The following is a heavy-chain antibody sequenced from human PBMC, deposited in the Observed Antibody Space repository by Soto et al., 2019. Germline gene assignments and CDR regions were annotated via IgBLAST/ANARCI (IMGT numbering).Heavy chain of an antibody. CDR3: ARAMANYFDY. CDR2: IRDSGST. D-gene: IGHD2-8*01. Sequence: QVQLQESGPGLVKPSQTLSVTCTVSGGSVSSDDYSWSWIRQHPGKGMEWIGYIRDSGSTYYNPSLGGRVTISVDTSKNQFSLRLRSVTAADTAVYYCARAMANYFDYWGQGTLVTASS. CDR1: GGSVSSDDYS. V-gene: IGHV4-31*03. J-gene: IGHJ4*02.